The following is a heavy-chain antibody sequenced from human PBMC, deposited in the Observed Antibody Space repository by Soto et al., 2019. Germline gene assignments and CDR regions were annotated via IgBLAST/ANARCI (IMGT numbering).Heavy chain of an antibody. CDR1: GGTFSSYA. Sequence: QVQLVQSGAEVKKPGSSVKVSCKASGGTFSSYAISWVRQAPGQGLEWMGGIIPIFGTANYAQNFQGRVTLSEDESTSTAYMERSSLRSEDTAVDYCARDTGSYGDGWGKFDYWGQGTLVTVSS. V-gene: IGHV1-69*01. D-gene: IGHD3-10*01. J-gene: IGHJ4*02. CDR3: ARDTGSYGDGWGKFDY. CDR2: IIPIFGTA.